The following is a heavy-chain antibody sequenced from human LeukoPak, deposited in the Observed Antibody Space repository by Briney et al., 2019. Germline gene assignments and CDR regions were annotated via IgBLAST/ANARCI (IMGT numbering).Heavy chain of an antibody. CDR3: AKDPNRYDSSIYYCAY. CDR1: GYTFISYY. Sequence: ASVKVSCKASGYTFISYYMHWVRQAPGQGLEWMGIVNPSGGSTTYAQKFQGRVSMTRDMSTSTVYMELSSLRSEDTAVYYCAKDPNRYDSSIYYCAYWGQGTLVTVSS. V-gene: IGHV1-46*01. CDR2: VNPSGGST. D-gene: IGHD3-22*01. J-gene: IGHJ4*02.